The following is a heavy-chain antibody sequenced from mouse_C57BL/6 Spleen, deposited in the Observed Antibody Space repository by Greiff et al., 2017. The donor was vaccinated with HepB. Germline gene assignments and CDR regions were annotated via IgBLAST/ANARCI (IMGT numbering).Heavy chain of an antibody. Sequence: QVQLQQPGAELVMPGASVKLSCKASGYTFTSYWMHWVKQRPGQGLEWIGEIDPSDSYTNYNQKFKGKSTLTVDKSSSTAYMQLSSLTSADSAVYYCARRTGTGYFDYWGQGTTLTVSS. J-gene: IGHJ2*01. D-gene: IGHD4-1*01. CDR3: ARRTGTGYFDY. CDR1: GYTFTSYW. V-gene: IGHV1-69*01. CDR2: IDPSDSYT.